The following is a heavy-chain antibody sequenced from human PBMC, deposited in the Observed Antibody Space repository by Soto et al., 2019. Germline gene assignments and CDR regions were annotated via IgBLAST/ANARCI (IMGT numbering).Heavy chain of an antibody. CDR1: GGTFSSYR. CDR2: IVPIYRTA. Sequence: SVKVSCKASGGTFSSYRINWVRQAPGQGLEWVGGIVPIYRTADYAQKFQGRVTITADESAHTSYMELRSLKSQDTAVYYCVRDSGAKLSSSWGQGTLVTVSS. V-gene: IGHV1-69*13. CDR3: VRDSGAKLSSS. J-gene: IGHJ4*02. D-gene: IGHD6-13*01.